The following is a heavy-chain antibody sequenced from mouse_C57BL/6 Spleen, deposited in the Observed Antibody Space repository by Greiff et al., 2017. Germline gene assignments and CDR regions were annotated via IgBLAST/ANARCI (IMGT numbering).Heavy chain of an antibody. CDR1: GYTFTSYW. D-gene: IGHD2-5*01. V-gene: IGHV1-72*01. CDR2: IDPNSGGT. J-gene: IGHJ4*01. Sequence: QVQLQQSGAELVKPGASVKLSCKASGYTFTSYWMHWVKQRPGRGLEWIGRIDPNSGGTKYNEKFKSKATLTVDKPSSTAYMQLSSLTSEDSAVYYCTRYYYSNYDYAMDYWGQGTSVTVSS. CDR3: TRYYYSNYDYAMDY.